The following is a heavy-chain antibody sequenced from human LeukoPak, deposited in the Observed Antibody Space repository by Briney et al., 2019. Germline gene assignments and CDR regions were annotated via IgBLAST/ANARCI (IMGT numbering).Heavy chain of an antibody. J-gene: IGHJ4*02. Sequence: SGTLSLTCAVYGGSFSNYYWSWIRQPPGKGLEWIGEINHSGSTHYNPSLKRRVTISVDTSKNQFSLKLSSVTAADTAVYYCARGRQLGHALGYWGQGTLVTVSS. V-gene: IGHV4-34*01. CDR2: INHSGST. CDR3: ARGRQLGHALGY. D-gene: IGHD6-6*01. CDR1: GGSFSNYY.